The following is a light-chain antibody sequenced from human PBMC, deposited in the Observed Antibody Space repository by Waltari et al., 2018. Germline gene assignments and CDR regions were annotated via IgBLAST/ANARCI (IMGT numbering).Light chain of an antibody. Sequence: EIVLTQSPGTLSLSPGERATLSCRTSQRVSTTFLSWYQQKPGQAPRLIIYGAYNRATGIPNRFSGSGSGTDFTLTISRLEPEDFAVFYCQQYDASPPMYTFGQGTKLEIK. CDR2: GAY. J-gene: IGKJ2*01. V-gene: IGKV3-20*01. CDR1: QRVSTTF. CDR3: QQYDASPPMYT.